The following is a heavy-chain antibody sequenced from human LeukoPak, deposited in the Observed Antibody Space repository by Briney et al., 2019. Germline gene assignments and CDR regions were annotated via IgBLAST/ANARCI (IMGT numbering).Heavy chain of an antibody. V-gene: IGHV1-69*05. CDR2: IIPIFGTA. Sequence: ASVKVSCKASGGTFSSYAIGWVRQAPGQGLEWMGGIIPIFGTANYAQKFQGRVTITTDESTSTAYMELSSLRSEDTAVYYCARSSLAQSEYNYWGQGTLVTVSS. CDR3: ARSSLAQSEYNY. D-gene: IGHD2/OR15-2a*01. CDR1: GGTFSSYA. J-gene: IGHJ4*02.